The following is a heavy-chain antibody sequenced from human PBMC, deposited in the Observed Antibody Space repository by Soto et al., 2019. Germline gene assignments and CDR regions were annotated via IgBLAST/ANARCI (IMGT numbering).Heavy chain of an antibody. CDR3: ARDPDYGGNPSGWFDP. V-gene: IGHV1-69*13. Sequence: SVKVCCKASGGTFSSYAISWVRQAPGQGLEWMGGIIPIFGTANYAQKFQGRVTITADESTSTAYMELSSLRSEDTAVYYCARDPDYGGNPSGWFDPWGQGTLVTVS. D-gene: IGHD4-17*01. CDR1: GGTFSSYA. CDR2: IIPIFGTA. J-gene: IGHJ5*02.